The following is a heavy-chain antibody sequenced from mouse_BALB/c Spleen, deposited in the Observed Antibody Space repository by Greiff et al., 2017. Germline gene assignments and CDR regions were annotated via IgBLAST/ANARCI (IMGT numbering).Heavy chain of an antibody. Sequence: EVMLVESGPSLVKPSQTLSLTCSVTGDSITSGYWNWIRKFPGNKLEYMGYISYSGSTYYNPSLKSRISITRDTSKNQYYLQLNSVTTEDTATYYCASHYYGYNWFAYWGQGTLVTVSA. J-gene: IGHJ3*01. D-gene: IGHD1-2*01. V-gene: IGHV3-8*02. CDR3: ASHYYGYNWFAY. CDR1: GDSITSGY. CDR2: ISYSGST.